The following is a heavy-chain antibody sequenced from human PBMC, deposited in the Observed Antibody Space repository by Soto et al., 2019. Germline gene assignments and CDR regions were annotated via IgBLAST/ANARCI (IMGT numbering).Heavy chain of an antibody. D-gene: IGHD3-22*01. J-gene: IGHJ6*02. Sequence: SETLSLTYTVSGGSISSYYWSWIRQPAGKGLEWIGRIYTSGSTNYNPSLKSRVTMSVDTSKNQFSLKLSSVAAADTAVYYCARGPRLNSSGYFHHYYGMDVWGQGTTVT. CDR1: GGSISSYY. CDR3: ARGPRLNSSGYFHHYYGMDV. CDR2: IYTSGST. V-gene: IGHV4-4*07.